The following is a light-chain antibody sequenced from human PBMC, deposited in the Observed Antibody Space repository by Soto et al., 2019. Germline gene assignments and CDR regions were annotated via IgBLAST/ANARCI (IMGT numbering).Light chain of an antibody. J-gene: IGLJ1*01. CDR3: SSYAGSNTSF. CDR2: EVS. V-gene: IGLV2-8*01. CDR1: SSDVGGYNY. Sequence: QSVLTQPPSASGSPGQSVTISCTGTSSDVGGYNYVSWYQQHPGKAPKLMIYEVSKRPSGVPDRFSGSKSGNTASLTVSGLQAEDEADYYWSSYAGSNTSFFATGTKVTVL.